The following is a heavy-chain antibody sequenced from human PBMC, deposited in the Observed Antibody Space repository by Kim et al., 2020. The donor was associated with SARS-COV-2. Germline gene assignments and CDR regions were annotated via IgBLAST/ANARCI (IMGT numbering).Heavy chain of an antibody. CDR3: ARPLGGTNCYDY. Sequence: GGSLRLSCAASGFTFSTSWMNWVRQVPGKGLVWLSRINTDGTDTAYADSVKGRFTISRDNAKNTLYLQLNSLKVEDTALYYFARPLGGTNCYDYWGQGTL. CDR2: INTDGTDT. V-gene: IGHV3-74*01. D-gene: IGHD2-8*01. CDR1: GFTFSTSW. J-gene: IGHJ4*02.